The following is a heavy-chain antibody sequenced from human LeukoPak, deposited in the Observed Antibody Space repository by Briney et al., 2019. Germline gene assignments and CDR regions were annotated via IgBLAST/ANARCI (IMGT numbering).Heavy chain of an antibody. CDR3: ARGITMIVAYYFDY. J-gene: IGHJ4*02. Sequence: ASVKVSCKASGYTFTTYAMHWVRQAPGQRLEWMGWINAGDGNTKYSQKLQGRVTITRDTSASTAYMELSSLRSDDTAVYYCARGITMIVAYYFDYWGQGTLVTVSP. CDR2: INAGDGNT. D-gene: IGHD3-22*01. V-gene: IGHV1-3*01. CDR1: GYTFTTYA.